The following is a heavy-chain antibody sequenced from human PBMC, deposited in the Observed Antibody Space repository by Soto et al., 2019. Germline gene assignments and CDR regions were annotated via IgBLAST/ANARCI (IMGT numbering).Heavy chain of an antibody. CDR3: ARGLERRGLVGYYYYGMDV. Sequence: ASVKVSCKASGYTFTSYYMHWVRQAPGQGLEWMGIINPSGGSTSYAQKFQGRVTMTRDTSTSTVYMELSSLRSEDTAVYYCARGLERRGLVGYYYYGMDVWGQGTTVTVSS. J-gene: IGHJ6*02. V-gene: IGHV1-46*01. CDR1: GYTFTSYY. D-gene: IGHD1-1*01. CDR2: INPSGGST.